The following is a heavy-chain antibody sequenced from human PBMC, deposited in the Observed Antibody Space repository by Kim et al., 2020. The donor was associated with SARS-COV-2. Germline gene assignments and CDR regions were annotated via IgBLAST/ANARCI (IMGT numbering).Heavy chain of an antibody. Sequence: SETLSLTCTVSGYSISSGYYWGWIRQPPGKVLGWIWIIYHSGSTYYNPSLKSRVTISVDTSKNQFSLKLSSVTAADTAVYYCASMFYVSSGYPAPDYWGQGTLVTVSS. CDR1: GYSISSGYY. CDR3: ASMFYVSSGYPAPDY. J-gene: IGHJ4*02. CDR2: IYHSGST. D-gene: IGHD3-22*01. V-gene: IGHV4-38-2*02.